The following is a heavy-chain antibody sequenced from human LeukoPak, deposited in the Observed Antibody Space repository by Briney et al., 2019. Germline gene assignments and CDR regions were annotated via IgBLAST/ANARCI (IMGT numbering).Heavy chain of an antibody. J-gene: IGHJ6*03. CDR2: IRYDGSDK. CDR1: GFTFSNYG. D-gene: IGHD2-2*01. V-gene: IGHV3-30*02. Sequence: GGSLRLSCAASGFTFSNYGMHWVRQAPGKGLEWVAFIRYDGSDKYYADSVQGRFTISRDNSKNTLYLQMNSLRAEDTAVYYCAKDPYFCSSASCYDYYYMDVWGRGTTVTISS. CDR3: AKDPYFCSSASCYDYYYMDV.